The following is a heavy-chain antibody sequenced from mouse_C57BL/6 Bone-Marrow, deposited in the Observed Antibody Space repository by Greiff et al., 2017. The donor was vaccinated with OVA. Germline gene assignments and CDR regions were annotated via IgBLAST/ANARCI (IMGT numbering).Heavy chain of an antibody. J-gene: IGHJ4*01. CDR2: IDPSDSAT. CDR3: ARKGAPYYDAMDY. V-gene: IGHV1-52*01. CDR1: GYTFTSYW. Sequence: QVQLQQPGAELVRPGSSVKLSCKASGYTFTSYWMHWVKQRPIQGLEWIGNIDPSDSATHYNQKFKDKATLSVDKSSSTAYMQLSSLTSEDSAVYDSARKGAPYYDAMDYWGQGTSVTVSS.